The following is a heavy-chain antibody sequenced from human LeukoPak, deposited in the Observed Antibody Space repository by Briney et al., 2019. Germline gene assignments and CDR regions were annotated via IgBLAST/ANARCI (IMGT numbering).Heavy chain of an antibody. CDR1: GGSFSGYY. Sequence: SETLSLTCAVYGGSFSGYYWSWIRQPPGKGLEWIGEINHSGSTNYNPSLKSRVTISVDTSENQFSLKLSSVTAADTAVYYCARRGYKGDFWGQGTLVTVSS. J-gene: IGHJ4*02. CDR2: INHSGST. CDR3: ARRGYKGDF. V-gene: IGHV4-34*01. D-gene: IGHD5-24*01.